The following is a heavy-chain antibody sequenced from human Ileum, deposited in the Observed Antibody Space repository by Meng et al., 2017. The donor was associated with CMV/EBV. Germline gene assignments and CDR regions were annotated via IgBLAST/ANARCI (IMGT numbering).Heavy chain of an antibody. CDR1: GYNFIGYY. CDR3: AKYRYGLGFDY. CDR2: INPDNGGT. D-gene: IGHD5-18*01. Sequence: QVHLVQSGAEVKKPGASVRVSCKASGYNFIGYYMQWVRQAPGQGLEWMGWINPDNGGTNHAQKFQGRVTMTRDTSITTAYMELSRLRSDDTAIYYCAKYRYGLGFDYWGQGTLVTVSS. V-gene: IGHV1-2*02. J-gene: IGHJ4*02.